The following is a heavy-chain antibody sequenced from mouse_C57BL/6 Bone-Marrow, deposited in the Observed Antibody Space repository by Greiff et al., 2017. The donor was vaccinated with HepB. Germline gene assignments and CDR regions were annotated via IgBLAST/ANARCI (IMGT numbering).Heavy chain of an antibody. CDR1: GYTFTSYW. CDR3: ARSEGLRSNWYFDV. J-gene: IGHJ1*03. V-gene: IGHV1-69*01. D-gene: IGHD2-2*01. CDR2: IDPSDSYT. Sequence: QVHVKQPGAELVMPGASVKLSCKASGYTFTSYWMHWVKQRPGQGLEWIGEIDPSDSYTNYNQKFKGKSTLTVDKSSSTAYMQLSSLTSEDSAVYYCARSEGLRSNWYFDVWGTGTTVTVSS.